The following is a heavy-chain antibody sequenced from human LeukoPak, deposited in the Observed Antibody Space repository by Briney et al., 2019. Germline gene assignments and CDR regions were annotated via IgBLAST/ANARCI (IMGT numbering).Heavy chain of an antibody. V-gene: IGHV4-59*01. CDR2: IYHSGST. J-gene: IGHJ4*02. D-gene: IGHD6-13*01. CDR1: GDSISSYY. Sequence: PSETLSPTCTVSGDSISSYYWSWIRQPPGKGLEWIGYIYHSGSTNYNPSLKSRVTISADTSKDQFSLKLASVTAADTAVYYCATGYCSTWYYFDYWGQGTLVTVSS. CDR3: ATGYCSTWYYFDY.